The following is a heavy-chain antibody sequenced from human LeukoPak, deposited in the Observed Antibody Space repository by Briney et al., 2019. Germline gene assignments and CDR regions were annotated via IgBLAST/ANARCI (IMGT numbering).Heavy chain of an antibody. V-gene: IGHV3-49*04. CDR1: GCTFGDYA. CDR2: IRSKAYGGTT. J-gene: IGHJ1*01. CDR3: TREVEYFQH. Sequence: GGSLRLSCTASGCTFGDYAMSWVRQAPGKGLEWVGFIRSKAYGGTTEYAASVKGRFTISRDDSKSIAYLQMNSLKTEDTAVYYCTREVEYFQHWGQGTLVTVSS.